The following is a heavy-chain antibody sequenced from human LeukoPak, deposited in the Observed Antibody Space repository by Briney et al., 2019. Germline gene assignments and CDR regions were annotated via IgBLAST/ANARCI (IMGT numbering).Heavy chain of an antibody. D-gene: IGHD1-26*01. J-gene: IGHJ4*02. CDR2: INYSGST. V-gene: IGHV4-59*11. CDR3: ARVGDYSGSY. CDR1: GGSFSGHY. Sequence: SETLSLTCGVYGGSFSGHYWSWIRQPPGKGLERIGCINYSGSTNYNPSLKSRVTISVDTSKNQFSLKLSSVTAADTAVYYCARVGDYSGSYWGQGMLVTVSS.